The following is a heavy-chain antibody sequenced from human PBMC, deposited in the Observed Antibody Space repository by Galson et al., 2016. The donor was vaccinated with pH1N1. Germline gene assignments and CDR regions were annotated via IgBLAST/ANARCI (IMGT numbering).Heavy chain of an antibody. CDR2: IYFTGST. CDR3: ARRGPSPINYHYYGDL. V-gene: IGHV4-30-4*08. CDR1: GVSLSSGDYY. D-gene: IGHD3-10*01. Sequence: LSLTCTVSGVSLSSGDYYWSWLRQPPGKGLEWIGFIYFTGSTYYSPSLKSRISMSLDTSNNQFSLRLTSVTAADTAVYYCARRGPSPINYHYYGDLWGNGTTVIVSS. J-gene: IGHJ6*03.